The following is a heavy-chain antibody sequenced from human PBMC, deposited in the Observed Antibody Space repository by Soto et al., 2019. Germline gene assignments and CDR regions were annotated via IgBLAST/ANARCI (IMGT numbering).Heavy chain of an antibody. V-gene: IGHV3-21*06. J-gene: IGHJ4*02. CDR3: ARESEDLTSNFDY. Sequence: GSLRLSCAASGFTFTRYSMNWVRQAPGKGLEWVSSISSTTNYIYYGDSMKGRFTISRDNAKNSLYLEMNSLRAEDTAVYYCARESEDLTSNFDYWGQGTLLTVSS. CDR2: ISSTTNYI. CDR1: GFTFTRYS.